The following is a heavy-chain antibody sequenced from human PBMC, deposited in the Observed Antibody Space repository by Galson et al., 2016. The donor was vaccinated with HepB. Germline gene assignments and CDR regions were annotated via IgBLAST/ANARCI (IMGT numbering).Heavy chain of an antibody. CDR1: GGSISSGDYY. Sequence: TLSLTCTVSGGSISSGDYYWSWIRQPPGKGLEWIGYIYYSGTTYYTPSLQSRVTISVDTTKNKFSLKLSSVTAADTAVYYCARCKIQLWKGNWFDPWGQGTLVTVSS. J-gene: IGHJ5*02. CDR2: IYYSGTT. D-gene: IGHD5-18*01. CDR3: ARCKIQLWKGNWFDP. V-gene: IGHV4-30-4*01.